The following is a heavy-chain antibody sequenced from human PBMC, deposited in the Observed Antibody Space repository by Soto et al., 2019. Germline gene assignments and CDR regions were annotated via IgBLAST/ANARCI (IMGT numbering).Heavy chain of an antibody. CDR1: GFTFSSYW. V-gene: IGHV3-7*05. CDR3: ARKESLYYYYAMDV. J-gene: IGHJ6*02. CDR2: IDQDGSEK. Sequence: GGSLRLSCAASGFTFSSYWMSWVRQASGKGLDWVANIDQDGSEKYYVDSVKGRFTISRDNAKNSLYLQMNSPRAEDTAVYYCARKESLYYYYAMDVWGQGTTVTVSS.